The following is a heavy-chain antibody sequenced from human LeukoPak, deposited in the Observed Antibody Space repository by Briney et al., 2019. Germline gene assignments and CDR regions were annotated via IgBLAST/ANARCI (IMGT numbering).Heavy chain of an antibody. D-gene: IGHD4-17*01. J-gene: IGHJ4*01. CDR2: INHSWST. CDR3: ARAPGTTFDY. V-gene: IGHV4-38-2*02. CDR1: GYSISSGYY. Sequence: SETLSLTCTVSGYSISSGYYWAWVRQSPGKGLEWIVSINHSWSTYYNPCLKSRVTISVDTSKNQFSLKLTSVTAADTAVYYCARAPGTTFDYWGHGNMVTVSS.